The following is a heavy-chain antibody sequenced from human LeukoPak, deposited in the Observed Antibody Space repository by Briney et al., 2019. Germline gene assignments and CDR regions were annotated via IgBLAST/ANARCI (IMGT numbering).Heavy chain of an antibody. CDR2: ISSSGNTF. CDR3: ARAPVPYSGFETHFDY. J-gene: IGHJ4*02. V-gene: IGHV3-11*01. CDR1: GFTFSDYY. D-gene: IGHD5-12*01. Sequence: GGSLRLSCAASGFTFSDYYMNLVRQAPGKGLDWVSYISSSGNTFYYADSVKGRFTVSRDNTKSSLYLQMNSLRVEDTAVYYCARAPVPYSGFETHFDYWGQGTLVTVSS.